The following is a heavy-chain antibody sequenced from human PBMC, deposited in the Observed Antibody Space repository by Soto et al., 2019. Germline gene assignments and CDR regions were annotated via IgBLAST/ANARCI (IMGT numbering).Heavy chain of an antibody. CDR1: GFTFSSYG. D-gene: IGHD3-10*01. V-gene: IGHV3-33*01. CDR3: AREPPYGSVAYYFDY. J-gene: IGHJ4*02. CDR2: IWYDGSNK. Sequence: QVQLVESGGGVVQPGRSLRLSCAASGFTFSSYGMHWVRQAPGKGLEWVAVIWYDGSNKYYADSVKGRFTISRDNSKNTLYLQMNSLRAEDTAVYYCAREPPYGSVAYYFDYWGQGTLVTVSS.